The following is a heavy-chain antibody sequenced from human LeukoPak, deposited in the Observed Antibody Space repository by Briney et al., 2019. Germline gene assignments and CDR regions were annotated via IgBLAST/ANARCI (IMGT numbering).Heavy chain of an antibody. D-gene: IGHD2-2*01. Sequence: SETLYLTCTVSGGSISSYYWSWIRQPAGKGLEWIGRFYTSGSTNYNPSLKSRVTMSVDTSKNQFSLRLSSVTAADTAVYYCARGTGYCGSTSCEEYFQHWGQGTLVTVSS. V-gene: IGHV4-4*07. CDR2: FYTSGST. CDR1: GGSISSYY. J-gene: IGHJ1*01. CDR3: ARGTGYCGSTSCEEYFQH.